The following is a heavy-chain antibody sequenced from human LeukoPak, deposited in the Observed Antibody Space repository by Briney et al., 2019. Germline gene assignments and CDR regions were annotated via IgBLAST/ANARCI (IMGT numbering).Heavy chain of an antibody. D-gene: IGHD1-1*01. V-gene: IGHV4-39*07. J-gene: IGHJ4*02. CDR2: IDYSGDT. CDR3: VRLLSATGNFDF. CDR1: GGSVSSSGYY. Sequence: SETLSLTCTVPGGSVSSSGYYWGWIRQPPGKGLEWIENIDYSGDTYYNPSLKSRVTISVDTSKNQFSLNLRSVTAADTAVYYCVRLLSATGNFDFWGQGALVTVSS.